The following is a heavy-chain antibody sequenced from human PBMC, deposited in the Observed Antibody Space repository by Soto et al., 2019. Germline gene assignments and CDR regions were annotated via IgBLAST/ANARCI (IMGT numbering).Heavy chain of an antibody. CDR2: ISYDGNNK. CDR3: AKSVYNWNDGFFDY. V-gene: IGHV3-30*18. Sequence: QVQLVESGGGVVQPGRSLRLSCAASGFTFISYGMHWVRQAPGKGLQWVAVISYDGNNKYYADSVKGRFTISRDNSKNTLYLQMNSLRAEDTAVYYCAKSVYNWNDGFFDYWGQGTLVTVSS. D-gene: IGHD1-1*01. CDR1: GFTFISYG. J-gene: IGHJ4*02.